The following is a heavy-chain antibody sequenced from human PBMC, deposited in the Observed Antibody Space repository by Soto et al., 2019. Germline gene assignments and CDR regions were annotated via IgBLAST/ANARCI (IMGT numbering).Heavy chain of an antibody. CDR2: IIPIFGTA. CDR1: GGTFSSYA. CDR3: ARVGGSYYYYYGMDV. V-gene: IGHV1-69*06. D-gene: IGHD1-26*01. Sequence: SVKVSCKASGGTFSSYAISWVRQAPGQGLEWMGGIIPIFGTANYAQKFQGRVTITADKSTSTAYMELSSLRSEDTAVYYCARVGGSYYYYYGMDVWGQGTTVTVYS. J-gene: IGHJ6*02.